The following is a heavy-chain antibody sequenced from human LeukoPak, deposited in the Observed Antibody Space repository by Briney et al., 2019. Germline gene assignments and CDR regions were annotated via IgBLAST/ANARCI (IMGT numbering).Heavy chain of an antibody. CDR1: GGSISSYY. V-gene: IGHV4-4*09. Sequence: SEALSLTCTVSGGSISSYYWSWIRQPPGKGLEWIGYIYTSGSTNYNPSLKSRVTISVDTSKNQFSLKLSSVTAADTAVYYCARLGPGSRNYYYYMDVWGKGTTVTVSS. J-gene: IGHJ6*03. D-gene: IGHD2-15*01. CDR3: ARLGPGSRNYYYYMDV. CDR2: IYTSGST.